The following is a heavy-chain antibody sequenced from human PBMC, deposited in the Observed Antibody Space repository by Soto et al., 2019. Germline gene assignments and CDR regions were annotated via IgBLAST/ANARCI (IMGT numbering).Heavy chain of an antibody. CDR3: AREGRYDFWSGYQYYYYGMDV. J-gene: IGHJ6*02. D-gene: IGHD3-3*01. Sequence: EVQLVESGGGLVQPGGSLRLSCAASGFTFSSYDMHWVRQATGKGLEWVSAIGTAGDTYYPGSVKGRFTISRENAKNSLYLQMSSLRAEDTAVYYCAREGRYDFWSGYQYYYYGMDVWGQGTTVTVSS. CDR1: GFTFSSYD. CDR2: IGTAGDT. V-gene: IGHV3-13*01.